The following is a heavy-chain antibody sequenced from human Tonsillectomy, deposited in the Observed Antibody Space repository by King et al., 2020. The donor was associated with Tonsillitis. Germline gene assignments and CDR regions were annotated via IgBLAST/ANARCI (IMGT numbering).Heavy chain of an antibody. CDR2: ISSSSTTK. V-gene: IGHV3-48*01. CDR1: GFTLRGYS. Sequence: VQLVESGGGLVQPGGSLRLSCEASGFTLRGYSMNWVRQAPGKGLEWVSYISSSSTTKYYAGSVKGRFTISRDNDRNSMYLEMNSLGAEDTAVYYWARVGDYGDSWHYYYMDVWGKGTTVTVSS. D-gene: IGHD4-17*01. CDR3: ARVGDYGDSWHYYYMDV. J-gene: IGHJ6*03.